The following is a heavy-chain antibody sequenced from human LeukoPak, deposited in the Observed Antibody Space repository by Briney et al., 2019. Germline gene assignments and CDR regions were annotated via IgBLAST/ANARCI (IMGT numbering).Heavy chain of an antibody. V-gene: IGHV4-4*07. CDR3: VRVPTTVDNYYMDV. J-gene: IGHJ6*03. CDR2: IYSSGST. Sequence: KPSETLSLTCTVSGDSISNYYWTWIRQPAGKGLEWIGRIYSSGSTNYNPSLRSRVSISLDMSKNQFSLKMSSVTAADTAVYYCVRVPTTVDNYYMDVWGKGTTVTVSS. D-gene: IGHD4-11*01. CDR1: GDSISNYY.